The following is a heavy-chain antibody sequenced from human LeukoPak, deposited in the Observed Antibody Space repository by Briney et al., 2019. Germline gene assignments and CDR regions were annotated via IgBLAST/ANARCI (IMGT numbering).Heavy chain of an antibody. D-gene: IGHD2-2*01. J-gene: IGHJ3*02. V-gene: IGHV4-59*01. Sequence: ASETLPLTCTVSGGSISSYYWSWIRQPPGKGLEWIGYTYYSGSTNYNPSLKSRVTISVDTSKNQFSLKLSSVTAADTAVYYCARTPGGSSIQDAFDIWGQGTMVTVSS. CDR2: TYYSGST. CDR1: GGSISSYY. CDR3: ARTPGGSSIQDAFDI.